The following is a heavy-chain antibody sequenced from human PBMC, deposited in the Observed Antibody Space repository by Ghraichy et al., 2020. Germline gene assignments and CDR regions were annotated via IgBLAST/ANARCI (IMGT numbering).Heavy chain of an antibody. CDR1: GFTFSSYA. CDR2: ISYDGSNK. CDR3: ARGMEVVTAMYYFDY. V-gene: IGHV3-30*04. J-gene: IGHJ4*02. Sequence: GGSLRLSCAASGFTFSSYAMHWVRQAPGKGLEWVAVISYDGSNKYYADSVKGRFTISRDNSKNTLYLQMNSLRAEDTAVYYCARGMEVVTAMYYFDYWGQGTLVTVSS. D-gene: IGHD2-21*02.